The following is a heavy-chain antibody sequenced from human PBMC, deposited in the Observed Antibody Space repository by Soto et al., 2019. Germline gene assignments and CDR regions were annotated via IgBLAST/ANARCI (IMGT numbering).Heavy chain of an antibody. V-gene: IGHV4-4*07. CDR3: ARDCTGGACYPASFDY. CDR2: IYYTGST. J-gene: IGHJ4*02. D-gene: IGHD2-8*02. Sequence: SETLSLTCSVADGSISTYHWSWIRQPAGKGLEWSGHIYYTGSTDYNPSLKSRVTMSVDTSKNQFSLKVSSVTAADTAVYYCARDCTGGACYPASFDYWGQGTLVTVSS. CDR1: DGSISTYH.